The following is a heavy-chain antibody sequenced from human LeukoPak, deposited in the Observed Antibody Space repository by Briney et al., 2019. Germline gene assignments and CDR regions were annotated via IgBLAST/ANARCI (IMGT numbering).Heavy chain of an antibody. D-gene: IGHD3-3*01. CDR2: IYYSGST. J-gene: IGHJ3*02. Sequence: SETLSLTCTVSGGSISSYCWSWIRQPPGKGLEWIGYIYYSGSTNYNPSLKSRVTISVDTSKNQFSLKLSSVTAADTAVYYCARDGVVEYAFDIWGQGTMVTVSS. CDR3: ARDGVVEYAFDI. CDR1: GGSISSYC. V-gene: IGHV4-59*01.